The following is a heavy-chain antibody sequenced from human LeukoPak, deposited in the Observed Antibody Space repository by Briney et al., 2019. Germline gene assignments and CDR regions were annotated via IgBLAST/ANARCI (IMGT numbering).Heavy chain of an antibody. J-gene: IGHJ4*02. CDR1: GFTVSSKY. V-gene: IGHV3-66*01. CDR3: AKERNLEIAVAGTIFDY. CDR2: IYSGGDT. D-gene: IGHD6-19*01. Sequence: GGSLRLSCEASGFTVSSKYMSWVRQAPWKGLEWLSVIYSGGDTYYADSVKGRFTISRDNSKNMIYLEMSSLKAEDTAVYYCAKERNLEIAVAGTIFDYWGQGTLVTVSS.